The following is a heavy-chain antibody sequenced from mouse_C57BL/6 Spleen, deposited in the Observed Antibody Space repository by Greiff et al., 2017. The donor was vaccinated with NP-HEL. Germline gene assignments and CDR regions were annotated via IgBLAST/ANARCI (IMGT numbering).Heavy chain of an antibody. CDR1: GYSITSGYD. D-gene: IGHD1-1*01. CDR3: ARSDYYGSSYAMDY. CDR2: ISYSGST. V-gene: IGHV3-1*01. J-gene: IGHJ4*01. Sequence: EVHLVESGPGMVKPSQSLSLTCTVTGYSITSGYDWHWIRHFPGNKLEWMGYISYSGSTNYNPSLKSRISITHDTSKNHFFLKLNSVTTEDTATYYCARSDYYGSSYAMDYWGQGTSVTVSS.